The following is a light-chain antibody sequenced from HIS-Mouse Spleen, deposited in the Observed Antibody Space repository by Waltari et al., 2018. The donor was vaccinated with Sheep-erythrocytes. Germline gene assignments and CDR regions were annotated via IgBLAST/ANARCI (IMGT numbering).Light chain of an antibody. CDR3: QQYNNWPIT. V-gene: IGKV3-15*01. CDR2: GAS. Sequence: EIVMTQSPATLSVSPGERATLSCRASQRVSSNLAWYQQKPGQAPRLLIYGASTRATGIPARFSGSGSGTEFILTISSLQSEDFAVYYCQQYNNWPITFGQGTRLEIK. CDR1: QRVSSN. J-gene: IGKJ5*01.